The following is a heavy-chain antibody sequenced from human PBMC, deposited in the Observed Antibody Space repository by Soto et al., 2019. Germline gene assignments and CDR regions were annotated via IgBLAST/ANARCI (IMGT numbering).Heavy chain of an antibody. Sequence: SEPLSITCTVSGGSISSSSYYWGWIRQPPGKGLEWIGSIYYSGSTYYNPSLKSRVTISVDTSKNQFSLKLSSVTAADTAVYYCARRRVVGATFFDYWGQGTLVTVSS. V-gene: IGHV4-39*01. J-gene: IGHJ4*02. D-gene: IGHD1-26*01. CDR1: GGSISSSSYY. CDR2: IYYSGST. CDR3: ARRRVVGATFFDY.